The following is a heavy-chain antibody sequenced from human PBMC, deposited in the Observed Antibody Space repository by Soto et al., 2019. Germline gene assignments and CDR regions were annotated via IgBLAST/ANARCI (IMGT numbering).Heavy chain of an antibody. J-gene: IGHJ3*02. V-gene: IGHV4-59*12. CDR3: ARDRPYDYVWGSYRFAAPFDI. Sequence: SETLSLTCTVSGGSISSYYWSWIRQPPGKGLEWIGYIYYSGSTYYNPSLKSRVTISVDTSKNQFSLKLSSVTAADTAVYYCARDRPYDYVWGSYRFAAPFDIWGQGTMVTVSS. CDR1: GGSISSYY. D-gene: IGHD3-16*02. CDR2: IYYSGST.